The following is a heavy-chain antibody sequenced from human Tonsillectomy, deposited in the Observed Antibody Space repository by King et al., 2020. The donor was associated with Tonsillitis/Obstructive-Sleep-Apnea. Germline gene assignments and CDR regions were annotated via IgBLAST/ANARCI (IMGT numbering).Heavy chain of an antibody. CDR2: IWYDGSNK. J-gene: IGHJ5*02. CDR1: GFTFSNYG. Sequence: VQLVESGGGVVKPGRSLRLSCEASGFTFSNYGMHWVRQAPGKGLEWVALIWYDGSNKYYADSVKGRFTISRDNSKNTLYLQMNSLRAEDTAVYYCARARVLKGGFDPWGQGTLVTVSS. D-gene: IGHD1-26*01. V-gene: IGHV3-33*01. CDR3: ARARVLKGGFDP.